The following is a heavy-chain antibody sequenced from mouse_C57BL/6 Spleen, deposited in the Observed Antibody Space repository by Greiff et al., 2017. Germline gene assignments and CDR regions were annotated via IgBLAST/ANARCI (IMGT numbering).Heavy chain of an antibody. CDR3: ARSRIYYDYDPWDY. Sequence: QVQLQQPGAELVKPGASVKLSCKASGYTFTSYWMHWVKQRPGRGLEWIGRIYPNSGGTKYNEKFKSKATLTVDKPSSTAYMQLSSLTSEDSAVFYCARSRIYYDYDPWDYWGQGTSVTVSS. CDR2: IYPNSGGT. D-gene: IGHD2-4*01. CDR1: GYTFTSYW. V-gene: IGHV1-72*01. J-gene: IGHJ4*01.